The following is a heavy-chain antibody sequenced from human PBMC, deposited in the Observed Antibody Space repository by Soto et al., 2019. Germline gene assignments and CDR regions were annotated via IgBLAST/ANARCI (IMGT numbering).Heavy chain of an antibody. Sequence: GGSLRLSCAASGFTFSSYGMHWVRQAPGKGLEWVAVISYDGSNKYYADSVKGRFTISRDNSKNTLNLQMNSLRAEDTAVYFCAKDLRGYSYDYYYYYGMDVWGQGTTVTVSS. J-gene: IGHJ6*02. D-gene: IGHD5-18*01. CDR2: ISYDGSNK. V-gene: IGHV3-30*18. CDR3: AKDLRGYSYDYYYYYGMDV. CDR1: GFTFSSYG.